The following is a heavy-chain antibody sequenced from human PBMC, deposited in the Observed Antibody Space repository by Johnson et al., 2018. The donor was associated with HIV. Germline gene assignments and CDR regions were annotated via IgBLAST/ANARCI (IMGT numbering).Heavy chain of an antibody. CDR1: GFTFDDYD. D-gene: IGHD3-22*01. CDR2: INLNGGST. V-gene: IGHV3-20*04. J-gene: IGHJ3*02. Sequence: VQLVESGGGVVRPGGSLGLSCAASGFTFDDYDMTWVRQAPGKGLEWVSGINLNGGSTGYAASLKGRFPISSSNAKNSLYLEMNSLRAEDTALYYCARATYYYDLSGYLTRPRAFDMWGQGTMVTVSS. CDR3: ARATYYYDLSGYLTRPRAFDM.